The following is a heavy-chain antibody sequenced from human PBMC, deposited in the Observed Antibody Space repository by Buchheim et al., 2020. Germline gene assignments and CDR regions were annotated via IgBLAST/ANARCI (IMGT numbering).Heavy chain of an antibody. D-gene: IGHD1-26*01. CDR1: GFSASSLY. J-gene: IGHJ4*02. CDR2: ISSGGDT. V-gene: IGHV3-66*02. CDR3: VTSVVRAMRGEY. Sequence: VQLLQSGGGLVQPGGSLRLSCAASGFSASSLYVGWLRQAPGKGPGWVSLISSGGDTYSADSVKGRFAISRDDSENTVILQMSSLTPEDTAIYYCVTSVVRAMRGEYWGQGTL.